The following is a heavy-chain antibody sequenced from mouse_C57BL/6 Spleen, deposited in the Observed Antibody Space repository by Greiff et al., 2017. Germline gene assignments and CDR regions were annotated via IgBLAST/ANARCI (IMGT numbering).Heavy chain of an antibody. V-gene: IGHV1-4*01. CDR1: GYTFTSYT. Sequence: VQLQQSGAELARPGASVKMSCKASGYTFTSYTMHWVKQRPGQGLEWIGYINPSSGYTKYNQKFKDKATLTADKSSSTAYMQLSSLTSEDSAVYYCARGSLYYSNFDYWGQGTTLTVSS. D-gene: IGHD2-5*01. J-gene: IGHJ2*01. CDR3: ARGSLYYSNFDY. CDR2: INPSSGYT.